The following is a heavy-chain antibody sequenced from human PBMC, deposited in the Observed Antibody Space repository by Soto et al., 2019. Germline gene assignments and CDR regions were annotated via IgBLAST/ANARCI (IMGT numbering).Heavy chain of an antibody. CDR2: INHSGST. D-gene: IGHD3-16*01. J-gene: IGHJ4*02. CDR1: GASFSGYY. Sequence: SETLSLTCGVHGASFSGYYWSWIRQPPGKGLEWIGEINHSGSTNYNPSLKSRVTISIDTSKNQFSLKLSSVTAADTAVYYCARAHRLMIKDGLDYWGQGTLVTVSS. CDR3: ARAHRLMIKDGLDY. V-gene: IGHV4-34*01.